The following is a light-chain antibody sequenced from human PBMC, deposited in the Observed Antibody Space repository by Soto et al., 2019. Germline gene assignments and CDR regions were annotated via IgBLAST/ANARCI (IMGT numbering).Light chain of an antibody. V-gene: IGLV2-14*01. J-gene: IGLJ2*01. CDR1: SSDVGGYNY. CDR3: SSYTGSSTLML. CDR2: EVT. Sequence: QSVLTQPASVSGSPGQSITISCTGTSSDVGGYNYVSWYQQHAGKAPKLMIYEVTNRPSGVSNRFSGSKSGNTASLTISGLQAEDEADYYCSSYTGSSTLMLFGGGTKLTVL.